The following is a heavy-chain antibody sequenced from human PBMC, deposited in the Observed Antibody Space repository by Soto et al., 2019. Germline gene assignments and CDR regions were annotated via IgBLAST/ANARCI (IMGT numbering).Heavy chain of an antibody. V-gene: IGHV3-7*01. J-gene: IGHJ6*02. CDR1: GFIFSSYW. CDR3: ARVEGPSSSWYYYYYGMDV. D-gene: IGHD6-13*01. CDR2: IKQDGSEK. Sequence: PGGSLRLSCAASGFIFSSYWMSWVRQAPGKGLEWVANIKQDGSEKYYVDSVKGRFTISRDNAKNSLYLQMNSLRAEDTAVYYCARVEGPSSSWYYYYYGMDVWGQGTTVTVSS.